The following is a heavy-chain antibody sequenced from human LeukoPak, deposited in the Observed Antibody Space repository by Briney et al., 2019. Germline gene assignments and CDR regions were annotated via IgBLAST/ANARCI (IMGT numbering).Heavy chain of an antibody. CDR2: INPSGGST. V-gene: IGHV1-46*01. J-gene: IGHJ6*03. D-gene: IGHD1-1*01. Sequence: GASVKVSCKASGYTFTSYYMHWVRQAPGQGLEWMGIINPSGGSTSYAQKFQGRVTMTRDMSTSTVYMEPSSLRSEDTAVYYCARDATSNWNQPRSYYYYMDVWGKGTTVTVSS. CDR1: GYTFTSYY. CDR3: ARDATSNWNQPRSYYYYMDV.